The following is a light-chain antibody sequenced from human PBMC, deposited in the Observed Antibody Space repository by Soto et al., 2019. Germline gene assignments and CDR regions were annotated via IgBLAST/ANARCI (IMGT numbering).Light chain of an antibody. V-gene: IGKV3-15*01. J-gene: IGKJ1*01. CDR1: QSVSID. Sequence: EIVMTQSADTLSGSSGERATLSWRASQSVSIDLAWYQQTPGQAPRLLIYGASTRATGVPSTFSGSGYGTEFNLAISSLQSEDFTAYYCQQYNNYSLTFGQGTKVDIK. CDR2: GAS. CDR3: QQYNNYSLT.